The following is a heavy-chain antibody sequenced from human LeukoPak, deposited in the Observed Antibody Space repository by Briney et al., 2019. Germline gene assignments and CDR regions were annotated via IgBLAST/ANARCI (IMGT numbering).Heavy chain of an antibody. Sequence: GASVKVSCKASGYTFTSYGISWVRQAPGQGLEWMGWISAYNGNTNYAQKLQGRVTMTTDTSTSTAYMELRSLRSDDTAVYYCARHFPDYGGNSDFDYWGQGTLVTVSS. D-gene: IGHD4-23*01. V-gene: IGHV1-18*01. CDR3: ARHFPDYGGNSDFDY. CDR1: GYTFTSYG. CDR2: ISAYNGNT. J-gene: IGHJ4*02.